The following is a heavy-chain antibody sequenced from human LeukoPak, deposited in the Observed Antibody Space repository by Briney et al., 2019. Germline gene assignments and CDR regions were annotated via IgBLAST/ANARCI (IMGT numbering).Heavy chain of an antibody. V-gene: IGHV1-2*04. D-gene: IGHD3-10*01. CDR1: GYTFTDYY. Sequence: ASVKVSCKASGYTFTDYYIHWVRQAPGQGLEWMGWINPKSGDTNYAQKFQGWVTMTRDTSISTTYMEVTRLRSDDTAMYYCARDRGSGIYYFYYGMDVWGQGTTVTVSS. J-gene: IGHJ6*02. CDR3: ARDRGSGIYYFYYGMDV. CDR2: INPKSGDT.